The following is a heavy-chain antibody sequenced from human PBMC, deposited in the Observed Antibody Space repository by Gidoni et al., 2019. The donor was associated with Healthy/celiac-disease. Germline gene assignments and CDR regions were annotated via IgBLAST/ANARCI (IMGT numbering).Heavy chain of an antibody. J-gene: IGHJ5*02. V-gene: IGHV3-11*06. CDR1: GFTFSEYY. CDR3: ARDHLMGYNWNYRWFDP. Sequence: QVQLVESGGGLVKPGGSLRLSCAASGFTFSEYYMSWIRQAPGKGLEWVSYISSSSSYTNYADSVKGRFTISRDNAKNSLYLQMNSLRAEDTAVYYCARDHLMGYNWNYRWFDPWGQGTLVTVSS. CDR2: ISSSSSYT. D-gene: IGHD1-7*01.